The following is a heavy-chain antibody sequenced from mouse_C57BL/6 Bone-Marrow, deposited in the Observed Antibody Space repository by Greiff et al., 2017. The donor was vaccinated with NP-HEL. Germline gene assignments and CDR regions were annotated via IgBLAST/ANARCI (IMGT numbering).Heavy chain of an antibody. Sequence: VQVVESGPELVKPGASVKISCKASGYTFTDYYITWVKQRPGQGLEWIGWIFPGSGSTYYNEKFQGKATLTVDNSSSTAYLVLSSLTSEDSSFYICARRGYSNYYFDYWGQGTTLTVSS. D-gene: IGHD2-5*01. CDR2: IFPGSGST. J-gene: IGHJ2*01. V-gene: IGHV1-75*01. CDR1: GYTFTDYY. CDR3: ARRGYSNYYFDY.